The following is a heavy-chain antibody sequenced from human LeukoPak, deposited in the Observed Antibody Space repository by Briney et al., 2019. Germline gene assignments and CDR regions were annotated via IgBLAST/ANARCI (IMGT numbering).Heavy chain of an antibody. Sequence: SETLSLTCAVYGGSFSGYYWSWIRQPPGKGLEWIGEINHSGSTNYNPSLKSRVTISVDTSKNQFSLKLSSVTAADTAVYYCARLDYLYYFDYWGQGTLVTVSS. CDR2: INHSGST. V-gene: IGHV4-34*01. D-gene: IGHD2/OR15-2a*01. CDR3: ARLDYLYYFDY. J-gene: IGHJ4*02. CDR1: GGSFSGYY.